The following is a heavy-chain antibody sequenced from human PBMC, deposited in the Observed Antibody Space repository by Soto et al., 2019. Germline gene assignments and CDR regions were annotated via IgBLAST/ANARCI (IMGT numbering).Heavy chain of an antibody. J-gene: IGHJ4*02. CDR1: GYLFTNYW. CDR3: VRPDSTGYYSH. D-gene: IGHD3-9*01. CDR2: INPADSYT. V-gene: IGHV5-51*01. Sequence: PVESLNTYCQGPGYLFTNYWIVWVPQIPGKGLEGMGIINPADSYTRYSPSFQCQVTVSVDKSISTAYLHRGSLKASDTSLYYCVRPDSTGYYSHWGQGTTVTVSS.